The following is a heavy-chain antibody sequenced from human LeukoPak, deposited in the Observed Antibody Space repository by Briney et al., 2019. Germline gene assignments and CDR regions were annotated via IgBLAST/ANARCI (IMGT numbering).Heavy chain of an antibody. J-gene: IGHJ4*02. V-gene: IGHV1-18*01. Sequence: ASVKVPCKASGYTFTSYGISWVRQAPGQGLEWMGWISAYNGNTNYAQKLQGRVTMTTDTSTSTAYMELRSLRSDDTAVYYCARVGYSYGWYYFDYWGQGTLVTVSS. CDR2: ISAYNGNT. CDR3: ARVGYSYGWYYFDY. D-gene: IGHD5-18*01. CDR1: GYTFTSYG.